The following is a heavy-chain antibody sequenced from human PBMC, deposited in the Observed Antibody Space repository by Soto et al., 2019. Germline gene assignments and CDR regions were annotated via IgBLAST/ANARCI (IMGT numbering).Heavy chain of an antibody. D-gene: IGHD4-17*01. V-gene: IGHV4-61*01. Sequence: SETLSLTCTVSGDSVTSDSYFWSWIRQPPGKGLEWIGNSYYSGYYSGSTNHNPSLKSRVTVSVDTSKNQFSLKLRSVTTADTAVYYCARRGPVDSGDYVRFGPWGQGTLVTVSS. CDR1: GDSVTSDSYF. CDR2: SYYSGYYSGST. CDR3: ARRGPVDSGDYVRFGP. J-gene: IGHJ5*02.